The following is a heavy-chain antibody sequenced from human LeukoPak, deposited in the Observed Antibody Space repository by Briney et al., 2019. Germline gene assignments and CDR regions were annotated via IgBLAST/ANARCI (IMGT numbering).Heavy chain of an antibody. Sequence: GASVKVSCKASGGTFSSYAISWVRQAPGQGLEWMGGIIPIFGTANYAQKFQGRVTITADESTSTAYMELSSLRSEDTAVYYRARLNLYYYYMDVWGKGTTVTVSS. V-gene: IGHV1-69*13. CDR1: GGTFSSYA. CDR2: IIPIFGTA. CDR3: ARLNLYYYYMDV. J-gene: IGHJ6*03. D-gene: IGHD1-7*01.